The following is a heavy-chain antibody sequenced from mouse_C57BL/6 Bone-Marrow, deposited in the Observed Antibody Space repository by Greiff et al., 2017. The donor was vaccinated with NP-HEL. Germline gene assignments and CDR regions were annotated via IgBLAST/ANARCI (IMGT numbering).Heavy chain of an antibody. D-gene: IGHD2-4*01. J-gene: IGHJ4*01. Sequence: VQLQQPGAELVMPGASVKLSCKASGYTFTSYWMHWVKQRPGQGLEWIGEIDPSDSYTNYNQKFKGKSTLTVDNSSSTASMQLRHLTSEDCTVYYCARGGKYDDDEEGGEKYYAMGYWGKGTSVTVS. CDR3: ARGGKYDDDEEGGEKYYAMGY. CDR1: GYTFTSYW. V-gene: IGHV1-69*01. CDR2: IDPSDSYT.